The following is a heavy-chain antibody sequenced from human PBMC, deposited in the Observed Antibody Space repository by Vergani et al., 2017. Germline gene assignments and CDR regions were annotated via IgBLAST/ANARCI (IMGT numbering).Heavy chain of an antibody. CDR3: AIVTDYYNNSGYYLDY. D-gene: IGHD3-22*01. J-gene: IGHJ4*02. CDR2: FDPEHGEV. Sequence: QVQLVQSGSEVRKPGASVKVSCQVSGYSLTELTIHCVRQAPGKGLEWMGGFDPEHGEVTFAHHIQGRVTMTEDRSTDTAYMELSSLRPEDTALYYCAIVTDYYNNSGYYLDYWGEGTLVTVSS. V-gene: IGHV1-24*01. CDR1: GYSLTELT.